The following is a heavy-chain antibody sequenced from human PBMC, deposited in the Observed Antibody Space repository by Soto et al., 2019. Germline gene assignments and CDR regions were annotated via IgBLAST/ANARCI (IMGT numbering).Heavy chain of an antibody. CDR1: GFTFSDYG. Sequence: PGGSVRLSCGASGFTFSDYGMSWVRQAPGKGREWGGAISGSGAETYYADYVKGRFTISRDNSKNTLYLQMNTLRAEDTAVYYCAKELSQSAAYFYYFYGMDVWGQGTTVTVSS. CDR3: AKELSQSAAYFYYFYGMDV. D-gene: IGHD6-19*01. CDR2: ISGSGAET. V-gene: IGHV3-23*01. J-gene: IGHJ6*02.